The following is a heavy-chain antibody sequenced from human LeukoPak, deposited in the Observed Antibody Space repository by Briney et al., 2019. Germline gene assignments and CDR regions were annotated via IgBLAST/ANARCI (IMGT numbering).Heavy chain of an antibody. V-gene: IGHV3-7*05. CDR1: GFSFSTFW. D-gene: IGHD6-19*01. Sequence: GGSLRLSCAASGFSFSTFWMSWIRQAPGEGLEWVANIKGDGSENNFADSVRGRFTISRDNSRTTLYLQMNSLRVEDTAVYYCAKDATRSSGWYFFDYWGQGTLVTVSS. CDR3: AKDATRSSGWYFFDY. CDR2: IKGDGSEN. J-gene: IGHJ4*02.